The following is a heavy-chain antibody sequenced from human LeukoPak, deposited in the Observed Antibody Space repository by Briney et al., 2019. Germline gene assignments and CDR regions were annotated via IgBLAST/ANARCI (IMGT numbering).Heavy chain of an antibody. CDR1: GYTFTSYG. D-gene: IGHD6-19*01. CDR3: ARVRQWLATGRDAFDI. V-gene: IGHV1-18*01. CDR2: ISAYNGNT. Sequence: ASVKVSCKASGYTFTSYGISWVQQAPGQGLEWMGWISAYNGNTNYAQKLQGRVTMTTDTSTSTAYMELRSLRSDDTAVYYCARVRQWLATGRDAFDIWGQGTMVTVSS. J-gene: IGHJ3*02.